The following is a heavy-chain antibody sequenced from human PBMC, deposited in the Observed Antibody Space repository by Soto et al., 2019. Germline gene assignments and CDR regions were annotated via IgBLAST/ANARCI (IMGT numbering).Heavy chain of an antibody. J-gene: IGHJ6*02. CDR2: INPNSGGT. CDR3: ARSSIAVAGEDYYYYYGMDV. V-gene: IGHV1-2*04. Sequence: GASVKVSCKASGYTFTGYYMHWVRQAPGQGLEWMGWINPNSGGTNYAQKFQGWVTMTRDTSISTAYMELSRLRSDDTAVYYCARSSIAVAGEDYYYYYGMDVWG. CDR1: GYTFTGYY. D-gene: IGHD6-19*01.